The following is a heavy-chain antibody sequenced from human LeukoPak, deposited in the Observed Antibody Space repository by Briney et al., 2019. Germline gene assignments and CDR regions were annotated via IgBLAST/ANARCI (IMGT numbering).Heavy chain of an antibody. Sequence: ASVKVSCKASGGTFISYAISGVRQAPGQQREWMGGSIPIFGTANYAPKFQGRVTITADKSTSTAYMELSSLRYEDTAVYYCARRTLDCSNTRCSYYFDYWGQGTLVTVSS. CDR3: ARRTLDCSNTRCSYYFDY. CDR1: GGTFISYA. J-gene: IGHJ4*02. V-gene: IGHV1-69*06. D-gene: IGHD2-2*01. CDR2: SIPIFGTA.